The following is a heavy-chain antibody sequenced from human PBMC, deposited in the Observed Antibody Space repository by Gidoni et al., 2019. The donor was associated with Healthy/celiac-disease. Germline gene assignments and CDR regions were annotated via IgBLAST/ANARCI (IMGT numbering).Heavy chain of an antibody. CDR1: GFTFSSYG. CDR3: ARGPEFVVVETDFDY. V-gene: IGHV3-33*01. CDR2: IWYDGSNK. D-gene: IGHD2-15*01. J-gene: IGHJ4*02. Sequence: QVQLVESGGGVVQPGRSLRLSCAASGFTFSSYGMHWVRQAPGKGLEWVAVIWYDGSNKYYADSVKGRFTISRDNSKNTLYLQMNSLRAEDTAVYYCARGPEFVVVETDFDYWGQGTLVTVSS.